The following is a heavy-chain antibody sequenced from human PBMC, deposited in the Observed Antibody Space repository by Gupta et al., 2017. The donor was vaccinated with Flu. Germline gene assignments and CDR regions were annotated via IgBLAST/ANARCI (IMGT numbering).Heavy chain of an antibody. V-gene: IGHV3-48*03. CDR3: ARGHWDN. CDR1: GFDFNSYE. J-gene: IGHJ4*02. CDR2: ISSRAVT. Sequence: EVLWVESGGGLVQTGGSLRLPWTDSGFDFNSYEMSWVRQAPGRGLEWVAFISSRAVTYYTDPVRGRFSISRDNANNLLYLQMSSLRGEDTAVYYCARGHWDNWGQGTLVTVSS.